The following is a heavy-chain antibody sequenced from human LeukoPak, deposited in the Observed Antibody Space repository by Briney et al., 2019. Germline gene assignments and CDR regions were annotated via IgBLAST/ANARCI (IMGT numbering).Heavy chain of an antibody. D-gene: IGHD3-9*01. J-gene: IGHJ4*02. Sequence: GGSLRLSCAASGFTFSNAWMSWVRQAPGKGLEWVGRIKSKTDGGTTDYAAPVKGRFTISRDDSKNTLYLQMNSLKTEDTAVYYCTTEGLVYYDILTGSLTFDYWGQGTLVTVSS. V-gene: IGHV3-15*01. CDR2: IKSKTDGGTT. CDR3: TTEGLVYYDILTGSLTFDY. CDR1: GFTFSNAW.